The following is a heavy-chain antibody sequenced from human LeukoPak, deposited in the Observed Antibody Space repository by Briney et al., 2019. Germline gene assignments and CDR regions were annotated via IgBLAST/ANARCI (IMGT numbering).Heavy chain of an antibody. J-gene: IGHJ4*02. CDR1: GYTFTDYG. D-gene: IGHD2-15*01. Sequence: ASVTVSCKASGYTFTDYGITWVRQAPGQGLEWMGWISAYNGNTNYAQKLQGRVTMTTETSTSTAYMELRSLRSDDTAVYYCARTCSGASCYVIYWGQGTLLTVSS. CDR2: ISAYNGNT. V-gene: IGHV1-18*01. CDR3: ARTCSGASCYVIY.